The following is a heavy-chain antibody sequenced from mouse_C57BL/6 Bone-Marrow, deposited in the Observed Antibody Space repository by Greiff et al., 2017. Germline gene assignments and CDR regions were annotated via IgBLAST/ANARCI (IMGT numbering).Heavy chain of an antibody. CDR1: GFTFSSYT. Sequence: EVMLVESGGGLVKPGGSLKLSCAASGFTFSSYTMSWVRQTPEKRLEWVATISGGGGNTYYPDSVKGRFTISRDNAKNTLYLQMSSLRSEDTALYYCASFDLFAYWGQGTLVTVSA. D-gene: IGHD2-4*01. CDR3: ASFDLFAY. V-gene: IGHV5-9*01. CDR2: ISGGGGNT. J-gene: IGHJ3*01.